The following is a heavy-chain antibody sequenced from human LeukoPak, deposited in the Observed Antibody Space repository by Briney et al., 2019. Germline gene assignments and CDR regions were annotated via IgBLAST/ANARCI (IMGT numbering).Heavy chain of an antibody. CDR2: IIPIFGTA. Sequence: EASVKVSCKASGGTFSSYAISWVRQAPGQGLEWMGGIIPIFGTANCAQKFQGRVTITADESTSTAYMELSSLRSEDTAVYYCAKRATMSGATYYFDYWGQGTLVTVSS. V-gene: IGHV1-69*13. CDR1: GGTFSSYA. D-gene: IGHD5-12*01. J-gene: IGHJ4*02. CDR3: AKRATMSGATYYFDY.